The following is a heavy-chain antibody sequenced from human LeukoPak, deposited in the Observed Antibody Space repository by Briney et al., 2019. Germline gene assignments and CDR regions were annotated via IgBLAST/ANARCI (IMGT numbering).Heavy chain of an antibody. V-gene: IGHV3-66*01. J-gene: IGHJ4*02. Sequence: GGSLRLSCAASGFTVSSNYMSWVRQAPGKGLEWVSVIYSGGSTYYADSVKGRFTISRDNSKNTLYLQMNSLRAEDTAVYYCAKGIRYCSGGSCSSEFDYWGQGTLVTVSS. CDR3: AKGIRYCSGGSCSSEFDY. D-gene: IGHD2-15*01. CDR1: GFTVSSNY. CDR2: IYSGGST.